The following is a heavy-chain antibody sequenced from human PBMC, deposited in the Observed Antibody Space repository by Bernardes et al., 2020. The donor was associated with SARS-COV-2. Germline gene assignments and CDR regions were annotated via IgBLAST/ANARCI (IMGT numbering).Heavy chain of an antibody. V-gene: IGHV3-23*01. J-gene: IGHJ6*02. D-gene: IGHD2-8*01. CDR3: AKELAYGTTWRDYKYYFGVDV. CDR2: ISGPGKT. CDR1: GFTFSTYA. Sequence: GGSLRLSCEASGFTFSTYAMSWVRQAPGKGLEWVSDISGPGKTYYADSVKGRFIISRDNSKNTLYLEMNSLRAEDTAVYYCAKELAYGTTWRDYKYYFGVDVWGQGTTVTVSS.